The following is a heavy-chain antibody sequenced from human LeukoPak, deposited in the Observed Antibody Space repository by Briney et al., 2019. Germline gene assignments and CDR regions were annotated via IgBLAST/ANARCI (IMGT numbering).Heavy chain of an antibody. CDR1: GYTFTSYY. V-gene: IGHV1-46*01. CDR3: ARAYYDFWSGYYYNYYYYMDV. J-gene: IGHJ6*03. Sequence: ASVKVSCKASGYTFTSYYMHWVRQAPGQGLEWMGIINPSGGSTSYAQKFQGRVTMTRDMSTSTVYMELSSLRSEDTAVYYCARAYYDFWSGYYYNYYYYMDVWGKGTTVTVSS. D-gene: IGHD3-3*01. CDR2: INPSGGST.